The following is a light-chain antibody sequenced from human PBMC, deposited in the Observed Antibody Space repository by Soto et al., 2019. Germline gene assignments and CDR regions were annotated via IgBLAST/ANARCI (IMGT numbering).Light chain of an antibody. J-gene: IGLJ2*01. Sequence: QSALTQPASVSGSXXXXXTISCTGTSSDVDDYNYVSWYQQHPGKAPKLMIYDVTNRPSGVSNPFSGSKSGNTASLTISGPQAEDEADYYCNSYTSSTTLLFGGGTKLTVL. CDR2: DVT. CDR1: SSDVDDYNY. CDR3: NSYTSSTTLL. V-gene: IGLV2-14*01.